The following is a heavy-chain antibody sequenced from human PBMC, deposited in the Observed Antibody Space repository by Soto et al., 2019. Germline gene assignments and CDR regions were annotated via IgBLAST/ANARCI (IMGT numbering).Heavy chain of an antibody. CDR3: ARDMGYYDSSGYYYGGFDY. Sequence: PGGSLRLSCAASGFTVSSNYMSWVRQAPGKGLERVSVIYSGVSTYYADSVKGRFTISRDNSKNTLYLQMNSLRAEDTAVYYCARDMGYYDSSGYYYGGFDYWGQGT. J-gene: IGHJ4*02. V-gene: IGHV3-66*01. CDR2: IYSGVST. CDR1: GFTVSSNY. D-gene: IGHD3-22*01.